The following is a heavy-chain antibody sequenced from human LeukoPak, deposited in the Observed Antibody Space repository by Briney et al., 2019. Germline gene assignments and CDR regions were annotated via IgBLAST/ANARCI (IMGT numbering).Heavy chain of an antibody. CDR2: ISSSSSYI. D-gene: IGHD2-2*01. CDR1: GFTFSSYS. Sequence: GGSLRLSCAAYGFTFSSYSMNWIRQAPGKGLEWVSSISSSSSYIYYADSVKGRFTISRDNAKNSLYLQMNSLRAEDTAVYYCAREVVPAAIYAFDIWGQGTMVTVSS. V-gene: IGHV3-21*01. J-gene: IGHJ3*02. CDR3: AREVVPAAIYAFDI.